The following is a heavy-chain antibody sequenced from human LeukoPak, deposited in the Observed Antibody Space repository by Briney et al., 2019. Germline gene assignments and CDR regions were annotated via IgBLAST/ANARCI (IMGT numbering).Heavy chain of an antibody. CDR2: IYYSGST. V-gene: IGHV4-59*08. Sequence: PSETLSLTCTVSGGSISSYYWSWIRQPPGKGLEWIGYIYYSGSTNYNPSLQSRVTISVDTSKNQFSLKLSSVTAADTAVYYCARMVGSGFYFDYWGQGTLVTVSS. CDR3: ARMVGSGFYFDY. D-gene: IGHD3-22*01. J-gene: IGHJ4*02. CDR1: GGSISSYY.